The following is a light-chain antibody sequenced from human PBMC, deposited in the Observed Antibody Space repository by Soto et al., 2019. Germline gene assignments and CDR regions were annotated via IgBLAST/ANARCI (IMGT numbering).Light chain of an antibody. CDR3: HQYAREPFT. CDR2: WAS. J-gene: IGKJ2*01. CDR1: QSVLYTPNNNNY. V-gene: IGKV4-1*01. Sequence: DIVMTQSPDSLAVSLGERATINCKSSQSVLYTPNNNNYLAWFQQKPGQPPKLLIYWASNRESGAPDRFSGSGSGTDFTLTISSVQAEVVAVYYCHQYAREPFTFGQGTKLEIK.